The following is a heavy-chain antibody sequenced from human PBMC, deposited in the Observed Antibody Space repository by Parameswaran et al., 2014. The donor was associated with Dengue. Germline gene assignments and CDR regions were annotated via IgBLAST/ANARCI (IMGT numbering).Heavy chain of an antibody. CDR2: ISSSGSTI. V-gene: IGHV3-48*03. D-gene: IGHD3-16*01. CDR1: GFTFSSYE. Sequence: GESLKISCAASGFTFSSYEMNWVRQAPGKGLEWVSYISSSGSTIYYADSVKGRFTISRDNAKNSLYLQMNSLRAEDTAVYYCAREGLGWSGKPPFDYWGQGTLVTVSS. CDR3: AREGLGWSGKPPFDY. J-gene: IGHJ4*02.